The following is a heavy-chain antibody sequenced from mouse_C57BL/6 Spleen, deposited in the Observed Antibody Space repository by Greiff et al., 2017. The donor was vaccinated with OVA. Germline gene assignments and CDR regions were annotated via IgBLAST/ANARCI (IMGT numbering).Heavy chain of an antibody. V-gene: IGHV7-3*01. CDR2: IRNKANGYTT. J-gene: IGHJ2*01. CDR3: ARGWLPYYFDY. D-gene: IGHD2-2*01. Sequence: EVKLVESGGGLVQPGGSLSLSCAASGFTFTDYYMSWVRQPPGKALEWLGFIRNKANGYTTEYSASVKGRFTISRDNSQSILYLQMNALRAEDSATYYCARGWLPYYFDYWGQGTTLTVSS. CDR1: GFTFTDYY.